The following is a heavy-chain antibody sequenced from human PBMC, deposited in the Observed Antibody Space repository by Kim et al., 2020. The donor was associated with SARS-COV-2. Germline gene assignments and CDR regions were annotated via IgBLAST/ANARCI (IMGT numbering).Heavy chain of an antibody. CDR3: TRVLGTTLASWVAFD. CDR2: MRSKVNGYAT. Sequence: GGSLRLSCGASGFTFSDSSMPWVRRASGKGLEWVGCMRSKVNGYATAYRALVRGRFTISRDASRNTAYLQMNSLKTEDTAVYYCTRVLGTTLASWVAFD. J-gene: IGHJ3*02. D-gene: IGHD1-1*01. CDR1: GFTFSDSS. V-gene: IGHV3-73*01.